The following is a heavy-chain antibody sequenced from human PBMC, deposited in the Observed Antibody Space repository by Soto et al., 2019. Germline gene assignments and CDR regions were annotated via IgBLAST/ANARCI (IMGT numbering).Heavy chain of an antibody. CDR2: ISAYNGNT. D-gene: IGHD1-26*01. Sequence: QVQLVQSGAEVKKPGASVKVSCKASGYTFTSYGISWVRQAPGQGLEWMGWISAYNGNTNYAQKLQGRVTMTTDTATITAYMEVRSLRSDDTAVYYCARSSGTSYIWVDPWGQGTLVTVSS. CDR3: ARSSGTSYIWVDP. J-gene: IGHJ5*02. V-gene: IGHV1-18*01. CDR1: GYTFTSYG.